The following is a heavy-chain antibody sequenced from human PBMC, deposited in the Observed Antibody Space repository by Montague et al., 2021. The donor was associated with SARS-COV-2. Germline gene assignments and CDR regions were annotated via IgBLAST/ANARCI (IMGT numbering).Heavy chain of an antibody. J-gene: IGHJ4*02. CDR3: ARGVVAAPTVVDY. Sequence: SETLSLTCSVSGESISGFFWNWIRQPAGKGLEWIGGINASGGTDYNPSPESRVTMSVDTSKNQFSLKVNSVTAADTAMYYCARGVVAAPTVVDYWGRGTLVTVSS. V-gene: IGHV4-4*07. D-gene: IGHD2-15*01. CDR1: GESISGFF. CDR2: INASGGT.